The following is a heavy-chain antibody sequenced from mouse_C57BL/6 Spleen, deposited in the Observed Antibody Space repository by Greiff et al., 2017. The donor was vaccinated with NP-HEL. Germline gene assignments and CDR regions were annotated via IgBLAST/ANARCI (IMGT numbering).Heavy chain of an antibody. V-gene: IGHV1-55*01. CDR1: GYTFTSYW. D-gene: IGHD3-2*02. CDR3: ARDSSGLAWFAY. J-gene: IGHJ3*01. CDR2: IYPGSGST. Sequence: VQLQQPGAELVKPGASVKMSCKASGYTFTSYWITWVKQRPGQGLEWIGDIYPGSGSTNYNEKFKSKATLTVDTSSSTAYMRLSSLTSEDSAVYYCARDSSGLAWFAYWGQGTLVTVSA.